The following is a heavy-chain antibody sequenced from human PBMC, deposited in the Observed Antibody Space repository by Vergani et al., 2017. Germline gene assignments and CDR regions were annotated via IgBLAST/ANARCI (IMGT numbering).Heavy chain of an antibody. CDR1: GFTFSSYD. J-gene: IGHJ4*02. CDR2: IGTAGDT. V-gene: IGHV3-13*01. Sequence: EVQLVDSGGGLVQPGGSLRLSCAASGFTFSSYDMHWVRQATGTGLEWVSAIGTAGDTYYQGSVKDRFTISRENAKNSLYLQMNSLRAGDTAIYYCARAGSTTMEDPPGYWGQGTLVTVSS. D-gene: IGHD4-23*01. CDR3: ARAGSTTMEDPPGY.